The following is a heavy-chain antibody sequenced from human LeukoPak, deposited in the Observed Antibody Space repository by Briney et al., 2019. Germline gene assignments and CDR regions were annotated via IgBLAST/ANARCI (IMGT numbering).Heavy chain of an antibody. D-gene: IGHD3-22*01. J-gene: IGHJ4*02. CDR2: FDPEDGET. Sequence: ASVKVSCKVSGYTLTELSMHWVRQAPGKGLEWMGGFDPEDGETIYAQKFQGGVTMTEDTSTDTAYMELSSLRSEDTAVYYCATKTYYYDSSGYFSLPDYWGQGTLVTASS. CDR3: ATKTYYYDSSGYFSLPDY. V-gene: IGHV1-24*01. CDR1: GYTLTELS.